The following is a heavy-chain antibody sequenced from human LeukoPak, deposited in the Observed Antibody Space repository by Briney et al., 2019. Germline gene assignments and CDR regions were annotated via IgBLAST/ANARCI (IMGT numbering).Heavy chain of an antibody. Sequence: SERLSLTCTVAGRSFSNSYWSWIRQPPGKGLEWIGDIFYSGSTNYNPSLKTRVTISIGTSKNQFSLELSPVTAADSAVYYCARPPLRGYWGEGTLVTVSS. CDR1: GRSFSNSY. J-gene: IGHJ4*02. CDR2: IFYSGST. V-gene: IGHV4-59*08. CDR3: ARPPLRGY.